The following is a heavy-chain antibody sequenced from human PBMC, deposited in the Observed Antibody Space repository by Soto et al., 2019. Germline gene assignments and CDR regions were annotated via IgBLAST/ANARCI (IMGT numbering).Heavy chain of an antibody. CDR2: IYYSGST. V-gene: IGHV4-31*03. CDR1: GGSISSGGYY. J-gene: IGHJ4*02. CDR3: ARVGNYDILTGYKYFDY. Sequence: LSLTCTVSGGSISSGGYYWSWIRQHPGKGLEWIGYIYYSGSTYYNPSLKSRVTISVDTSKNQFSLKLSSVTAADTAVYYCARVGNYDILTGYKYFDYWGQGTLVT. D-gene: IGHD3-9*01.